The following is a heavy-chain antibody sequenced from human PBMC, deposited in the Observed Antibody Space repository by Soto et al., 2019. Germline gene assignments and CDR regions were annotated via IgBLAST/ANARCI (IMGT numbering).Heavy chain of an antibody. D-gene: IGHD1-7*01. V-gene: IGHV2-70*01. CDR3: ARIHARTTQYYYYYGMDV. Sequence: XGPTLLNPTQTLSLTCTFALFSLSTSGMCVSWIRQPPGKALEWLALIDWDDDKYYSTSLKTRLTISKDTSKNQVVLTMTNMDPVDTATYYCARIHARTTQYYYYYGMDVWGQGTTVTVSS. J-gene: IGHJ6*02. CDR2: IDWDDDK. CDR1: LFSLSTSGMC.